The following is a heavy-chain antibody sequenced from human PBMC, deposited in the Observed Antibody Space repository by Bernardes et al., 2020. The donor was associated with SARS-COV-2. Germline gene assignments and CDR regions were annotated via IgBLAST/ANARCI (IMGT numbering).Heavy chain of an antibody. CDR1: GFIFGDYY. CDR3: ARVIATAGINWFDP. J-gene: IGHJ5*02. D-gene: IGHD6-13*01. Sequence: GGSLRLSCAATGFIFGDYYMTWIRQAPGKGLEWVSYISSSSSYTNYADSAKGRFTISRDNAKNSLSLQMNSLRAEETAVYYCARVIATAGINWFDPWGQGTLVTVSS. CDR2: ISSSSSYT. V-gene: IGHV3-11*06.